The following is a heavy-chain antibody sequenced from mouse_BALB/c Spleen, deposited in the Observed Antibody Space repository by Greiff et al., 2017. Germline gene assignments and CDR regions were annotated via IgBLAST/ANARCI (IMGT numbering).Heavy chain of an antibody. CDR1: GYSITSDYA. Sequence: EVQLQESGPGLVKPSQSLSLTCTVTGYSITSDYAWNWIRQFPGNKLEWMGYISYSGSTSYNPSLKSRISITRDTSKNQFFLQLNSVTTEDTATYYCARCIYDGYTWFAYWGQGTLVTVSA. J-gene: IGHJ3*01. V-gene: IGHV3-2*02. D-gene: IGHD2-3*01. CDR2: ISYSGST. CDR3: ARCIYDGYTWFAY.